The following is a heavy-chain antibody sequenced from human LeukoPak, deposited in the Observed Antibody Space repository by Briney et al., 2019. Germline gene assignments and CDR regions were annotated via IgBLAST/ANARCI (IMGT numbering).Heavy chain of an antibody. CDR3: AGDRYSSSLDY. CDR1: GGSISSGTYY. D-gene: IGHD6-6*01. Sequence: SSETLSLTCTVSGGSISSGTYYWTWIRQPAGKGLEWIGRIYTSGSTNYNPSLKSRVTISVDTSKNQFSLKLSSVTAADTAVYYCAGDRYSSSLDYWGQGTLVTVSS. V-gene: IGHV4-61*02. CDR2: IYTSGST. J-gene: IGHJ4*02.